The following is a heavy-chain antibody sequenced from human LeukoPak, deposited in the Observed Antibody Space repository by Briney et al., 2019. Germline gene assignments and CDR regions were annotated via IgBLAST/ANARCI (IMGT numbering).Heavy chain of an antibody. V-gene: IGHV4-38-2*02. Sequence: SETLSLTCTVSGYSISSGYYWGWIRQPPGKGLEWIGSIYHSGSTNYNPSLKSRVTISVDTSKNQFSLKLSSVTAADTAVYYCARIFDGPFDPWGQGTLVTVSS. D-gene: IGHD3-9*01. CDR2: IYHSGST. J-gene: IGHJ5*02. CDR3: ARIFDGPFDP. CDR1: GYSISSGYY.